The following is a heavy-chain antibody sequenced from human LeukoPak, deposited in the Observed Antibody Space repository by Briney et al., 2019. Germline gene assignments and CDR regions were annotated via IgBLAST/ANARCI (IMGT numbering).Heavy chain of an antibody. V-gene: IGHV4-59*11. D-gene: IGHD5-12*01. CDR1: GGSISSHY. Sequence: SQTLSLTCTVSGGSISSHYWSWIRQPPGKGLEWIGYIYYSGSTNYNPSLKSRVTISVDTSKNQFSLKLSSVTAADTAVYYCARVSGYDYFSYYFDYWGQGTLVTVSS. CDR3: ARVSGYDYFSYYFDY. J-gene: IGHJ4*02. CDR2: IYYSGST.